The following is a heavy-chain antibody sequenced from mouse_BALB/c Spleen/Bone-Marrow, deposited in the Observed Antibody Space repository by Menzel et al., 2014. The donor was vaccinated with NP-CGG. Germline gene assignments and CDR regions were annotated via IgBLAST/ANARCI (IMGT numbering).Heavy chain of an antibody. V-gene: IGHV5-4*02. CDR2: ISYGGSYI. CDR1: GFTFSDFY. CDR3: ARDRGVQGYAMDY. D-gene: IGHD2-14*01. Sequence: VQLKESGGGLVKSGGSLKLSCAASGFTFSDFYMYWVRQTPEKRLEWVATISYGGSYIYYPDSVKGRFTISRDDAKNNLYLQMSSLKSEDTAMYYCARDRGVQGYAMDYWGQGTSVTVSS. J-gene: IGHJ4*01.